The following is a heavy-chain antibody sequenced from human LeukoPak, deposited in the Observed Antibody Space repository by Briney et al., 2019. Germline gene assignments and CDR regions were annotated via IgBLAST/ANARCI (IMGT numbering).Heavy chain of an antibody. CDR3: AKAHRAALLGSWFDP. Sequence: GGSLRLSCAASGFTFDDYAMHWVRQGPGKGLEWVSGISWNSGSTGYADSVKGRFTISRDNAKNSLYLQMNSLRAEDTALYYCAKAHRAALLGSWFDPWGQGTLVTVSS. CDR1: GFTFDDYA. V-gene: IGHV3-9*01. CDR2: ISWNSGST. J-gene: IGHJ5*02. D-gene: IGHD6-6*01.